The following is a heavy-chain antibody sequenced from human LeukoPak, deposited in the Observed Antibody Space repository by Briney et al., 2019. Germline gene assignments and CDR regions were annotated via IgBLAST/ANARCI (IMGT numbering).Heavy chain of an antibody. CDR3: AKEVYCGRDCYNPGYGVDV. V-gene: IGHV3-23*01. J-gene: IGHJ6*02. CDR2: ISGSGGRT. D-gene: IGHD2-21*02. CDR1: RFTFSSYA. Sequence: GGSLRLSCAASRFTFSSYAMSWVRQAPGKGLEWVSAISGSGGRTYYTDSVKGRFTISRDNSKNTLSLQMNSLRDEDAATYYCAKEVYCGRDCYNPGYGVDVWGQGTTVTVSS.